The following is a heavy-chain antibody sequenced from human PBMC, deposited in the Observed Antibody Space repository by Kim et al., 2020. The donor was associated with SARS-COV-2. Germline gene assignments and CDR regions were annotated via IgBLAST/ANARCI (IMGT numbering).Heavy chain of an antibody. Sequence: GGSLRLSCAASGFTFSSYSMNWVRQAPGKGLEWVSSISSSSSYIYYADSVKGRFTISRDNAKNSLYLQMNSLRAEDTAVYYCARGGVREYDFWSGPHGGFDPWGQGTLVTVSS. CDR1: GFTFSSYS. D-gene: IGHD3-3*01. J-gene: IGHJ5*02. V-gene: IGHV3-21*01. CDR2: ISSSSSYI. CDR3: ARGGVREYDFWSGPHGGFDP.